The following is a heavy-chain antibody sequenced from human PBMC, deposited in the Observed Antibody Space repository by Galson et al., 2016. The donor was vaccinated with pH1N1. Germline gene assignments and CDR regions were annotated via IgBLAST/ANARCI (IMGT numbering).Heavy chain of an antibody. CDR3: ARHLHGNGFKGIDS. D-gene: IGHD5-24*01. CDR1: GGSISSFN. Sequence: ETLSLTCTVSGGSISSFNWCWIRQSSGKGLEWIGYLYNSGNTRYNPFFASRVTISGDTSRNQFSLNMGSMTAADTAVYYCARHLHGNGFKGIDSWGLGILVTVSS. CDR2: LYNSGNT. J-gene: IGHJ5*01. V-gene: IGHV4-59*08.